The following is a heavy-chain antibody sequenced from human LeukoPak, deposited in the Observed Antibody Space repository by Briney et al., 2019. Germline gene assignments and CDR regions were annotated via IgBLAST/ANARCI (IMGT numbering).Heavy chain of an antibody. D-gene: IGHD2-2*01. CDR3: ARGRPPRFVVVPPLNI. Sequence: TASETLSLTCAVYGGSFSGYYWSWIRQPPGKGLEWIGEINHSGSTNYNPSLKSRVTISVDTSKNQFSLKLSSVTAADTAVYYCARGRPPRFVVVPPLNIWGQGTMVTVSS. V-gene: IGHV4-34*01. CDR2: INHSGST. CDR1: GGSFSGYY. J-gene: IGHJ3*02.